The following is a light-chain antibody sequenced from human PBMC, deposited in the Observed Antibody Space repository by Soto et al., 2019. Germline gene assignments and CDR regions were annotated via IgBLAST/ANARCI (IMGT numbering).Light chain of an antibody. CDR3: GSYTSKSSLI. CDR1: MRDVGAYNL. J-gene: IGLJ2*01. V-gene: IGLV2-14*01. Sequence: QSVLTQPASVSGSPGQSITISCAGTMRDVGAYNLVSWYQQHPGRAPQLIIYEVRNRPSGISFRFSGSKSGNTVSLTISGLQAEDEADCYCGSYTSKSSLIFGGGTKVTVL. CDR2: EVR.